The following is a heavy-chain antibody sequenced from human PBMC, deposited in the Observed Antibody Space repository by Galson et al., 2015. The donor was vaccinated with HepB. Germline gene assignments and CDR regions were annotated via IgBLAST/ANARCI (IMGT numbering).Heavy chain of an antibody. CDR2: IYYSGST. V-gene: IGHV4-59*01. CDR1: GGSISSYY. Sequence: ETLSLTCTVSGGSISSYYWSWIRQPPGKGLEWIGYIYYSGSTNYNPSLKSRVTISVDTSKNQFSLKLSSVTAADTAVYYCARSKLLWFGELFRWGQGTLVTVSS. D-gene: IGHD3-10*01. CDR3: ARSKLLWFGELFR. J-gene: IGHJ4*02.